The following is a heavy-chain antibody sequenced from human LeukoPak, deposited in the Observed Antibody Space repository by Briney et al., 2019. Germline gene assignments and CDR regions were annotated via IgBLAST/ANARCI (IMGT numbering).Heavy chain of an antibody. D-gene: IGHD3-3*01. CDR2: ISGGGETT. J-gene: IGHJ6*03. V-gene: IGHV3-23*01. CDR1: GFTFNNYA. CDR3: TREGSYYDFWSGDYSAFYYYYYMDV. Sequence: GGSLRLSCAASGFTFNNYAMNWVRQAPGKGLEWVSSISGGGETTYYADSAKGRFTISRDNSQNTLSLQMNSLRAEDTAVYYCTREGSYYDFWSGDYSAFYYYYYMDVWGKGTTVTVSS.